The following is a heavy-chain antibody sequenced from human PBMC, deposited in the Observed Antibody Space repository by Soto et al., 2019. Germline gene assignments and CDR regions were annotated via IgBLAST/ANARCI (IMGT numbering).Heavy chain of an antibody. CDR2: MSYSGDLT. D-gene: IGHD6-19*01. CDR1: GFTFSTLA. CDR3: AKDATMTSGWYYFDY. J-gene: IGHJ4*02. Sequence: EVQLSESGGGLVHPGGSLRLSCAASGFTFSTLAMGWVRQAPGKGLEWVSVMSYSGDLTYYADSVKGRFTISRDNSKNTLYLQMDSLRADDTAVYYCAKDATMTSGWYYFDYWGQGTLVTVSS. V-gene: IGHV3-23*01.